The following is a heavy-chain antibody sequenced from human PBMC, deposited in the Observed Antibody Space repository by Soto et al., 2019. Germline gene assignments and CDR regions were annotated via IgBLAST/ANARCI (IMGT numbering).Heavy chain of an antibody. V-gene: IGHV3-23*01. CDR3: ANIQSGYSGYDMMDYYYYGMDV. J-gene: IGHJ6*02. CDR2: ISGSGGST. CDR1: GFTFSSYA. Sequence: GGSLRLSCAASGFTFSSYAMSWVRQAPGKGLEWVSAISGSGGSTYYADSVKGRFTISRDNSKNTLYLQMNSLRAEDTAVYYCANIQSGYSGYDMMDYYYYGMDVWGQGTTVTVSS. D-gene: IGHD5-12*01.